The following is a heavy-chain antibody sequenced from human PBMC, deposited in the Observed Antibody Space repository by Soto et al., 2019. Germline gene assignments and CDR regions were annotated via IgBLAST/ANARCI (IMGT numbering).Heavy chain of an antibody. Sequence: PGGSLILSCTASGFTFGDYAMSWFRQAPGKGLEWVGFIRSKAYGGTTEYAASVKGRFTISRDDSKSIAYLQMNSLKTEDTAVYYCTRAYYDILTGYPDPFDYWGQGTLVTVSS. CDR2: IRSKAYGGTT. CDR1: GFTFGDYA. CDR3: TRAYYDILTGYPDPFDY. V-gene: IGHV3-49*03. J-gene: IGHJ4*02. D-gene: IGHD3-9*01.